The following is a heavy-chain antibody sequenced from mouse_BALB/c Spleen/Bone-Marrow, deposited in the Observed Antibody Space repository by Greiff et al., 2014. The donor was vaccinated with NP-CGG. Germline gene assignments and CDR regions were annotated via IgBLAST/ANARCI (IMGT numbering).Heavy chain of an antibody. D-gene: IGHD2-2*01. Sequence: VQLQQSGAELVKPGASVKLSCKASGYTFTSYYMYWVKQRPGQGLEWFGEINPSNGGTNFNEKFKSKATLTVDKSSSTAYMQLSSLTSEDSAVYYCTRSGTSWLRRSWYFDVWGAGTTVTVSS. CDR2: INPSNGGT. CDR3: TRSGTSWLRRSWYFDV. J-gene: IGHJ1*01. CDR1: GYTFTSYY. V-gene: IGHV1S81*02.